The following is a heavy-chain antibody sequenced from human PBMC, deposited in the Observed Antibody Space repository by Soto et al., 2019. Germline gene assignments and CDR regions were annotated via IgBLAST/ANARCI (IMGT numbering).Heavy chain of an antibody. Sequence: SETLSLTCTVSGGSISSYYWSWIRQPPGKGLEWIGYIYYSGSTNYNPSLKSRVTISVDTSKSQFSLKLGSVTAADTAVYYCASGEDYDSSGYTTQFDIWDQGTMVTVSS. J-gene: IGHJ3*02. D-gene: IGHD3-22*01. V-gene: IGHV4-59*01. CDR2: IYYSGST. CDR1: GGSISSYY. CDR3: ASGEDYDSSGYTTQFDI.